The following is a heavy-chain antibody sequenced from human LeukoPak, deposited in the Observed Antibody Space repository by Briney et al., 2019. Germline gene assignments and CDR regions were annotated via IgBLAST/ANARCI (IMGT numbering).Heavy chain of an antibody. Sequence: GASVKVSCKASGYTFTSYGISWVRQAPGQGLEWMGWISAYNGNTNYAQKLQGRVTMTTDTSTGTAYMELRSLRSDDTAVYYCARVGVITMVRGVMDYWGQGTLVTVSS. J-gene: IGHJ4*02. CDR2: ISAYNGNT. CDR1: GYTFTSYG. D-gene: IGHD3-10*01. V-gene: IGHV1-18*01. CDR3: ARVGVITMVRGVMDY.